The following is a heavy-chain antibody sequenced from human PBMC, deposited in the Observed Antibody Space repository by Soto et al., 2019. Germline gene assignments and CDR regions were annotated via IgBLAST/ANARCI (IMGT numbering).Heavy chain of an antibody. CDR1: GDSISSINNY. CDR2: ISYSGTT. Sequence: QVQLQESGPGLVKPSQTLSLTCTVSGDSISSINNYWSWIRQPPGEGLEWIGFISYSGTTSYSPSLKSRVAISLDTSNNQFSLSLNFVTAADTAVYYCARGRGYSYGLDPWGQGSLVTVSS. D-gene: IGHD5-18*01. CDR3: ARGRGYSYGLDP. J-gene: IGHJ5*02. V-gene: IGHV4-30-4*01.